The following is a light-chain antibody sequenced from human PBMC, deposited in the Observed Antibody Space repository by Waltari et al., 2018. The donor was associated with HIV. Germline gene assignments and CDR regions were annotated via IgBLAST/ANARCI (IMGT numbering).Light chain of an antibody. V-gene: IGLV2-14*03. CDR2: DVT. CDR3: SSYTNSSPYV. Sequence: QSALTQPASVSGSPGQSITIRCTGTSRAVGDCNSVSWYQQHPGKAPKLMIYDVTKRPSGVSNRFSGSKSGSTASLTISGLQPEDEADYYCSSYTNSSPYVFGTGTKVTVL. CDR1: SRAVGDCNS. J-gene: IGLJ1*01.